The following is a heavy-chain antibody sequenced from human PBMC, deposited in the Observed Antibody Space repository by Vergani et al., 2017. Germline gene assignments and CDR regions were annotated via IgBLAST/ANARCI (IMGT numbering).Heavy chain of an antibody. CDR1: GYTFTNYW. Sequence: EVQLVQSGAEVKKPGASLKISCQGSGYTFTNYWIGWVRQMPGKGLEWMGVIYPGDSNTRYSPSFQGQVTISADKSINTAYLQWSSLEASDTAMYYCARLGDGYYYHGFDIWGQGTAVTVSS. V-gene: IGHV5-51*03. CDR3: ARLGDGYYYHGFDI. J-gene: IGHJ3*02. D-gene: IGHD3-3*01. CDR2: IYPGDSNT.